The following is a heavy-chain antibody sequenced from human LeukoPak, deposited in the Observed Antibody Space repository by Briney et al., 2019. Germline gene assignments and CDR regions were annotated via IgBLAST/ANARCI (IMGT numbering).Heavy chain of an antibody. Sequence: SSETLSLTCAVSGGSISSDNWWSWVRQPPGKRLEWIGEIHHRGGTNYNPSLQSRVTISVDKSDNHFSLRLTSVTAADTAVYYCASVGNSGWYYFDYWGQGTLVTVSS. V-gene: IGHV4-4*02. D-gene: IGHD6-19*01. CDR2: IHHRGGT. CDR1: GGSISSDNW. J-gene: IGHJ4*02. CDR3: ASVGNSGWYYFDY.